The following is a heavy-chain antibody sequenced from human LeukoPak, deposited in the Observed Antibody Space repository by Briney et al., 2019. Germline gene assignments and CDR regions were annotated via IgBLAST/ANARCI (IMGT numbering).Heavy chain of an antibody. CDR3: ARVVTTAVDY. CDR2: INHSGST. D-gene: IGHD4-11*01. V-gene: IGHV4-34*01. CDR1: GGSISSYY. Sequence: SETLSLTCTVSGGSISSYYWSWIRQPPGKGLEWIGEINHSGSTNYSPSLKSRVTISVDTSKNQFSLKLSSVTAADTAVYYCARVVTTAVDYWGQGTLVTVSS. J-gene: IGHJ4*02.